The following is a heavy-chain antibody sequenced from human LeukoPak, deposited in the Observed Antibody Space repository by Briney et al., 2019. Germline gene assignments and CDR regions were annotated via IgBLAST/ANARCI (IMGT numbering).Heavy chain of an antibody. CDR1: GFTFSSYW. CDR2: INSDGSST. CDR3: ARAVSGSYGTDWFDP. J-gene: IGHJ5*02. V-gene: IGHV3-74*01. Sequence: GGSLRLSCAASGFTFSSYWMHWVRQAPGKGLVWVSRINSDGSSTSYADSVKGRFTISRDNAKNTLYLQMNSLRAEDTAVYYCARAVSGSYGTDWFDPWGQGTLVTVSS. D-gene: IGHD1-26*01.